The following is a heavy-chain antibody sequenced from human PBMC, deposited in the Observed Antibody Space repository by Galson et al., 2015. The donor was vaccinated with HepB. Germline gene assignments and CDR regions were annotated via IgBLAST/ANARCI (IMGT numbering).Heavy chain of an antibody. V-gene: IGHV2-70*11. J-gene: IGHJ4*02. D-gene: IGHD3-10*01. Sequence: PALVKPTQTLTLTCTFSGFSLSTSGMCVSWIRQPPGKALEWLARIDWDDDKYYSTSLKTRLTISKDTSKNQVVLTMTNMDPVDTATYYCARILQPHGSGSYYEEFDYWGQGTLVTVSS. CDR1: GFSLSTSGMC. CDR2: IDWDDDK. CDR3: ARILQPHGSGSYYEEFDY.